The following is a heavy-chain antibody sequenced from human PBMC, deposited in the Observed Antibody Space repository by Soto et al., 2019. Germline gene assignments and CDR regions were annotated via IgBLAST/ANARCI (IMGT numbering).Heavy chain of an antibody. J-gene: IGHJ1*01. CDR2: IYYSGST. Sequence: PSETLSLTCAVSSGSIDNVYWWSWVRQSPGKGLEWIGYIYYSGSTNYNSSLKSRVTISVDTSKNQFSLKLSSVTAADTAVYYCVQQLIHWGQGTLVTVSS. D-gene: IGHD6-13*01. V-gene: IGHV4-59*01. CDR3: VQQLIH. CDR1: SGSIDNVYW.